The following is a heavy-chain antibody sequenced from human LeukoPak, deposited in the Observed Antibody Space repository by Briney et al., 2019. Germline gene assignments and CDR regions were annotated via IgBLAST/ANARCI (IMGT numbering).Heavy chain of an antibody. V-gene: IGHV1-18*01. J-gene: IGHJ4*02. Sequence: ASVKVSCKTSGYTFTTYGISWVRQAPGQGLEWMGGISAYNGNTKYAQNLQGRVTMTTDTSTSTAYMELRSLRSDDTAIYFCVRMRFCSSGSCYSLDNWGQGTLVTVSS. CDR3: VRMRFCSSGSCYSLDN. D-gene: IGHD2-15*01. CDR1: GYTFTTYG. CDR2: ISAYNGNT.